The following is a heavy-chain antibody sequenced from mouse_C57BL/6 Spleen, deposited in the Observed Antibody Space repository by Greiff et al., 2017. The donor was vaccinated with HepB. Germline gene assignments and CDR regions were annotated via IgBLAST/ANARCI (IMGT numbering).Heavy chain of an antibody. CDR3: ARGRLNYYAMDY. Sequence: VQLQQPGAELVMPGASVKLSCKASGYTFTSYWMHWVKQRPGQGLEWIGEIDPSDSYTNYNQKFKGKSTLTVDKSSSTAYMQLSSLTSEDSAVYYCARGRLNYYAMDYWGQGTSVTVSS. J-gene: IGHJ4*01. CDR2: IDPSDSYT. V-gene: IGHV1-69*01. CDR1: GYTFTSYW. D-gene: IGHD2-4*01.